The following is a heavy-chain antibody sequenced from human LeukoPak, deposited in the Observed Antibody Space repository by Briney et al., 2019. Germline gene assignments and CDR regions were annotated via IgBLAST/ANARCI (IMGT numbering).Heavy chain of an antibody. V-gene: IGHV3-30-3*01. CDR3: AXXLIPTYYYGSGSYSYGMD. Sequence: GRSLRLSCAASGFTFSSYAMHWVRQAPGKGLEWVAVISYDGSNKYYADSVKGRFTISRDNSKNTLYLQMNSLRAEDTAVYYCAXXLIPTYYYGSGSYSYGMD. D-gene: IGHD3-10*01. J-gene: IGHJ6*01. CDR1: GFTFSSYA. CDR2: ISYDGSNK.